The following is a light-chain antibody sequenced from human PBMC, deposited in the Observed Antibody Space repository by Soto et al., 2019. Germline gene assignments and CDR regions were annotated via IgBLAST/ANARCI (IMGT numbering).Light chain of an antibody. J-gene: IGLJ1*01. Sequence: QSVLTQPPSVSGAPGQRVTISCTGSSSNIGAGYDVHWYQQLPGTAPKLLIYGNSNRPSGVPDRFSGSKSGTSASLAITGLQDKDEAEYYCQSYDSSLSGYVFGTGTKLTVL. V-gene: IGLV1-40*01. CDR2: GNS. CDR3: QSYDSSLSGYV. CDR1: SSNIGAGYD.